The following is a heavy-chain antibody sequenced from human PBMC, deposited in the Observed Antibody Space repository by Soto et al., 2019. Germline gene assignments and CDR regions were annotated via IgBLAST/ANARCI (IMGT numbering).Heavy chain of an antibody. Sequence: ASVKVSCKASGYTFTSYDINWVRQATGQGLEWMGWMNPNSGNTGYAQKFQGRVTMTRNTSISTAYMELSSLRSEDTAVYYCARGPMVRGVMGPNWFDPWGQGTLVTVSS. J-gene: IGHJ5*02. CDR1: GYTFTSYD. CDR3: ARGPMVRGVMGPNWFDP. CDR2: MNPNSGNT. V-gene: IGHV1-8*01. D-gene: IGHD3-10*01.